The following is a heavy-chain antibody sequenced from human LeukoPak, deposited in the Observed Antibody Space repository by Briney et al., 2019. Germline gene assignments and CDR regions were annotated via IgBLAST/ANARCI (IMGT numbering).Heavy chain of an antibody. Sequence: GGSLRLSCAASGFTFNNNWMIWVRQAPGTGLEWVTTIKQDGSEKYYVDSVKGRFTVSRDNAKDSLYLQMNSLRAEDTAVYYCAKQTGFGSSSDFWYYYYYMDVWGKGTTVTVSS. CDR3: AKQTGFGSSSDFWYYYYYMDV. CDR1: GFTFNNNW. J-gene: IGHJ6*03. D-gene: IGHD6-6*01. CDR2: IKQDGSEK. V-gene: IGHV3-7*03.